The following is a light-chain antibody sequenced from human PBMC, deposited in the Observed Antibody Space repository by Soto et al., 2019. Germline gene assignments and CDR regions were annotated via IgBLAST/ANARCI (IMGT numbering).Light chain of an antibody. CDR1: NSNIGRYS. J-gene: IGLJ3*02. CDR2: SDA. Sequence: QSALTQPPSLSGTPGQRVTISCSGSNSNIGRYSVNWYQHFPGTAPKILIYSDAERPSGVPDRFSGSKSGTSDSLAISGLQSEDEAEYYCAAWDDNLNGPLFGGGTKLTVL. CDR3: AAWDDNLNGPL. V-gene: IGLV1-44*01.